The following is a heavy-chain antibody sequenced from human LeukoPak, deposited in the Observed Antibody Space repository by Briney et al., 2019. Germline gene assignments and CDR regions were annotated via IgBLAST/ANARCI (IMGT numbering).Heavy chain of an antibody. V-gene: IGHV3-20*04. CDR1: GFTFDDYG. CDR2: INWNGGST. J-gene: IGHJ5*02. Sequence: GGSLRLSCVASGFTFDDYGMNWVRQGPGKGLEWVSGINWNGGSTSYADSVKGRFTISRDSTKNSLFLQMNSLRAEDTALYYCARDPPDNWNFEYNWFDPWGQGTLVTVSS. D-gene: IGHD1-1*01. CDR3: ARDPPDNWNFEYNWFDP.